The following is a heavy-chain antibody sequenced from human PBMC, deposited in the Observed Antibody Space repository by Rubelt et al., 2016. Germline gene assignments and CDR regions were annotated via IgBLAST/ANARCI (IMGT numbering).Heavy chain of an antibody. CDR3: ARRGGSSGYYYFDY. J-gene: IGHJ4*02. V-gene: IGHV4-59*01. Sequence: QVQLQESGPGLVKPSETLSLTCSVSGGSISGYYWNWIRQPPGKGLEWIGYVYSRGSTNYNPSLKSRVTISVDSSKNQFSLKLSSVTAADTAVYYCARRGGSSGYYYFDYSGQGTLVTVSS. CDR1: GGSISGYY. CDR2: VYSRGST. D-gene: IGHD3-22*01.